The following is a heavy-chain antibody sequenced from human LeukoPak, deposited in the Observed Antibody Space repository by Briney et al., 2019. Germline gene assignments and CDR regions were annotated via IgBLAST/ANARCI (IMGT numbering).Heavy chain of an antibody. CDR3: ARVRRVAAAGTGGVDY. V-gene: IGHV3-21*01. J-gene: IGHJ4*02. CDR2: ISTSSNYI. D-gene: IGHD6-13*01. CDR1: GFTFSSYS. Sequence: GGSLRLSCAASGFTFSSYSMNWVRQAPGKGLEWVSSISTSSNYIYYADSVKGRFTISRDNAKNSLYLQMNSLRAEDTAVYYCARVRRVAAAGTGGVDYWGQGTLVTVSS.